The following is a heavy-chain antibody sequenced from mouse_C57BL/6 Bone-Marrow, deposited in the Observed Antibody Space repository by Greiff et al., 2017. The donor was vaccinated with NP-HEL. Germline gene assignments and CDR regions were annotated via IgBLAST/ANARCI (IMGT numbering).Heavy chain of an antibody. CDR1: GFTFSSYG. J-gene: IGHJ2*01. D-gene: IGHD2-5*01. Sequence: EVQLQESGGDLVKPGGSLKLSCAASGFTFSSYGMSWVRQTPDKRLEWAATISSGGSYTYYPDSVKGRFTISRDNAKNTLYLQMSSLKSEDTAMYYCARHYYSNYFDYWGQGTTLTVSS. V-gene: IGHV5-6*01. CDR3: ARHYYSNYFDY. CDR2: ISSGGSYT.